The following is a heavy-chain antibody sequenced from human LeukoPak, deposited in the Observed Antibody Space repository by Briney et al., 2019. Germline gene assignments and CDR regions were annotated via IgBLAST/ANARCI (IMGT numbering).Heavy chain of an antibody. J-gene: IGHJ4*02. CDR1: GFNFGEFW. D-gene: IGHD3-22*01. CDR3: ARDVYYYDSSGGLDY. CDR2: IKQDGSEK. Sequence: EGSLRLSCAASGFNFGEFWMAWVRQAPGKGLEWVANIKQDGSEKYYVDSVKGRSTISRDNAKNSLYLQMNSLRAEDTAVYYCARDVYYYDSSGGLDYWGQGTLVTVSS. V-gene: IGHV3-7*01.